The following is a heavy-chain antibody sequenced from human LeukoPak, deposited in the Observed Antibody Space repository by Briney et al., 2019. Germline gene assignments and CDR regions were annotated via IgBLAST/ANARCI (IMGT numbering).Heavy chain of an antibody. CDR1: GFTFSSYA. Sequence: GASLRLSCAASGFTFSSYATSWVRQAPGKGLEWVSAISGSGGSTYYADSVKGRFTISRDNSKNTLYLQMNSLRAEDTAVYYCAKTPGCSGGSCPPFYFDYWGQGTLVTVSS. D-gene: IGHD2-15*01. CDR2: ISGSGGST. V-gene: IGHV3-23*01. J-gene: IGHJ4*02. CDR3: AKTPGCSGGSCPPFYFDY.